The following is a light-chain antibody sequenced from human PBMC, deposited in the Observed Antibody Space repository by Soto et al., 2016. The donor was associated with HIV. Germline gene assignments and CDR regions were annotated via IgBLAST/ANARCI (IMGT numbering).Light chain of an antibody. CDR2: AVS. V-gene: IGKV1-39*01. CDR3: QQSYNTLWT. Sequence: DIQMTQSPSSLSASVGDRVTITCRASQNIDNYLNWYQQKPGKAPKVLIYAVSSLQSGVPSRFSGSGSGSDFTLTISSLQPEDFATYYCQQSYNTLWTFGQGTKVEIK. CDR1: QNIDNY. J-gene: IGKJ1*01.